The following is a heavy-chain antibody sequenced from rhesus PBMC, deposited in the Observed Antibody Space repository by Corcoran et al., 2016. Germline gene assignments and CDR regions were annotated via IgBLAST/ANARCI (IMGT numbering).Heavy chain of an antibody. J-gene: IGHJ4*01. CDR2: RSPNNGKK. CDR3: TRATGYSSSFLFDY. D-gene: IGHD6-19*01. CDR1: GYPFTSYY. V-gene: IGHV1-1*01. Sequence: QVQLVQSGAEIKQPGASVKLSCKASGYPFTSYYFHWVRQAPGQGLEWIGLRSPNNGKKSNAQNLQGIDTITTDTSTSTGYMELSSLRSEDTAVYYCTRATGYSSSFLFDYWGQGVLVTVSS.